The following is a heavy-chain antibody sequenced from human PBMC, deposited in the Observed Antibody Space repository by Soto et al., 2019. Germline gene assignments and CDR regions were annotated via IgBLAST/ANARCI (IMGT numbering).Heavy chain of an antibody. V-gene: IGHV4-31*03. Sequence: QVQLQESGPGLVKPSQTLSLTCTVSGGSISSGGYYWSWIRQHPGKGLEWIGYMYYTGSTYYNPSLKNRITIAVDTSKKKFSLKLSSVTAADTAVYYCARGVTMVRGVGLFYFDYWGQGTLVTVSS. CDR2: MYYTGST. CDR3: ARGVTMVRGVGLFYFDY. CDR1: GGSISSGGYY. J-gene: IGHJ4*02. D-gene: IGHD3-10*01.